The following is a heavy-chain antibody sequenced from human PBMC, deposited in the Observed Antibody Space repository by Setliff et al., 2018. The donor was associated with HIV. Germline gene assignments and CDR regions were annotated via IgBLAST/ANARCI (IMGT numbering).Heavy chain of an antibody. CDR3: TRDTSRGGESAFDI. D-gene: IGHD2-21*01. CDR1: GFSFADVW. CDR2: IKRKIDGETT. V-gene: IGHV3-15*07. J-gene: IGHJ3*02. Sequence: GGSLRLSCAASGFSFADVWMHWVRQAPGRGLGWVGRIKRKIDGETTDYAAPVKGRFTISRDDSINTLYVQMNGLKSEDTAVYYCTRDTSRGGESAFDIWGQGTMVTVSS.